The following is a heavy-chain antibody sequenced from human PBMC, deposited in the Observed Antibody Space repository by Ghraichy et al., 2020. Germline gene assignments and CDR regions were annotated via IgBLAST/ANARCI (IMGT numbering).Heavy chain of an antibody. CDR1: GYTFTGYY. CDR3: ARVRIAVRFFYGMDV. D-gene: IGHD6-19*01. CDR2: INPNSGGT. J-gene: IGHJ6*02. V-gene: IGHV1-2*02. Sequence: ASVKVSCKASGYTFTGYYMHWVGQAPGQGLEWMGWINPNSGGTNYAQKFQGRVTMTRDTSISTAYMELSRLRSDDTAVYYCARVRIAVRFFYGMDVWGQGTTVTVSS.